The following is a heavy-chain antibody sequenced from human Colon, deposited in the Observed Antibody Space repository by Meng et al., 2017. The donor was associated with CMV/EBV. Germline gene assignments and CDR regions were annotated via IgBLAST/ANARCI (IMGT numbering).Heavy chain of an antibody. J-gene: IGHJ5*02. D-gene: IGHD2-21*01. CDR2: IRNKANSYTT. CDR3: ARVWRGRWFAP. V-gene: IGHV3-72*01. CDR1: GFTFTDHY. Sequence: AVSGFTFTDHYMDWVRLAPGKGLEWVGRIRNKANSYTTEYAASVKGRFTISRDDSKNSVYLQMNSLKTEDTAVYYCARVWRGRWFAPWGQGTLVTVSS.